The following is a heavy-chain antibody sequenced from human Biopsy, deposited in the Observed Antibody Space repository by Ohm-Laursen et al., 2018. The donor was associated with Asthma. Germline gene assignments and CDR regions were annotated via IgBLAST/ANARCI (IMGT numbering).Heavy chain of an antibody. J-gene: IGHJ4*02. Sequence: SLRLSCSAAGVDLSRYGMHWVRQAPGKGLDWVAVISFDGTNRNYTDSVKGRFTISRDNSRNTLHLEMNSLRAEDTAVYFCAKEVFPGWELRRGPDSWGQGTLVTVSS. CDR1: GVDLSRYG. V-gene: IGHV3-30*18. D-gene: IGHD1-26*01. CDR3: AKEVFPGWELRRGPDS. CDR2: ISFDGTNR.